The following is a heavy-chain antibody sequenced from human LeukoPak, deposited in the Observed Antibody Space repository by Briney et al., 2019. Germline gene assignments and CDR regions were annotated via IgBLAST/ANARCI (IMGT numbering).Heavy chain of an antibody. D-gene: IGHD5-18*01. Sequence: PGGSLRLSCAASGFTFSSYWMHWVRQAPGKGLVWVSRINSDGSSTSYADSVKGRFTISRDNAKNTLYLQMNSLRAEDTAVYYCARERSEEYSYGKYYYYYYGMDVWGQGTTVTVSS. CDR3: ARERSEEYSYGKYYYYYYGMDV. CDR1: GFTFSSYW. CDR2: INSDGSST. J-gene: IGHJ6*02. V-gene: IGHV3-74*01.